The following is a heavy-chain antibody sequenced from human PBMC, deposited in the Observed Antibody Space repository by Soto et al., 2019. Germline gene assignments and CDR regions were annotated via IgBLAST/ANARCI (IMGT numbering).Heavy chain of an antibody. CDR3: ARELYDFWLFDP. V-gene: IGHV4-59*01. J-gene: IGHJ5*02. D-gene: IGHD3-3*01. Sequence: SETLSLTCTVSGGSISSYYWSWIRQPPGKGLEWIGYIYYSGSTNYNPSLKSRVTISVDTSKNQFSLKLSSVTAADTAVYYCARELYDFWLFDPWGQGTQVTVSS. CDR2: IYYSGST. CDR1: GGSISSYY.